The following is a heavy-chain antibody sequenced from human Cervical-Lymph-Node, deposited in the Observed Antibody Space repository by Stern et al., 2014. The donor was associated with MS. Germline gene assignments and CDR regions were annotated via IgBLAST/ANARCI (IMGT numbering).Heavy chain of an antibody. D-gene: IGHD4-23*01. CDR2: IRSGGSTI. Sequence: VQLVESGGGLVKPGGSLRLSCVASGFIFRDYNMNWIRQAPGKGLEWGSYIRSGGSTIFLADFVKGRFTISRDNAENSLYLQMNSLRVEDTAVYYCAGGNNHYYGMDVWGQGTTVTVSS. CDR1: GFIFRDYN. V-gene: IGHV3-11*01. J-gene: IGHJ6*02. CDR3: AGGNNHYYGMDV.